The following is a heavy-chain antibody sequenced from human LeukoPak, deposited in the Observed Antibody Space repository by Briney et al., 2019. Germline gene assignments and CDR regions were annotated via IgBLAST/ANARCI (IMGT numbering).Heavy chain of an antibody. V-gene: IGHV1-18*01. CDR1: GYTFTSYG. Sequence: GASVKVSCKASGYTFTSYGISWVRQAPGQGLEWMGWISGYNGNRNYAQNLQGRVTMTTDTSTSIAYMEVRSLRSDDTDVYYCARAASGAARYRAFDIWGQGTMVTVSS. D-gene: IGHD3-10*01. CDR3: ARAASGAARYRAFDI. J-gene: IGHJ3*02. CDR2: ISGYNGNR.